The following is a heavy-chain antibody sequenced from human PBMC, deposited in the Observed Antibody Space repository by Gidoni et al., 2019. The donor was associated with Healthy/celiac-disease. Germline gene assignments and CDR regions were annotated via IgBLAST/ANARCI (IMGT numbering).Heavy chain of an antibody. CDR1: GFTFSSYA. J-gene: IGHJ6*03. CDR2: ISYDGSNK. Sequence: QVQLVESGGGVVQPGRSLRLSCAASGFTFSSYAMHWVRQAPGKGLEWVAVISYDGSNKYYADSVKGRFTISRDNSKNTLYLQMNSLRAEDTAVYYCAGGPMVRGVIYYYMDVWGKGTTVTVSS. CDR3: AGGPMVRGVIYYYMDV. D-gene: IGHD3-10*01. V-gene: IGHV3-30*01.